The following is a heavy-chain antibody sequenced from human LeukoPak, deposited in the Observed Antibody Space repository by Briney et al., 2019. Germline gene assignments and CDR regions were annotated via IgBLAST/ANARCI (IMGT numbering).Heavy chain of an antibody. J-gene: IGHJ4*02. CDR2: INHSGST. V-gene: IGHV4-34*01. Sequence: SETLSLTCAVYGGSFSGYYWSWIRQPPGKGLEWIGEINHSGSTNYNPSLKSRVTISVDTSKNQFSLKLSSVTAADTAVYYCARTSFWAGTFDYWGQGTLVTVSS. CDR1: GGSFSGYY. CDR3: ARTSFWAGTFDY. D-gene: IGHD3/OR15-3a*01.